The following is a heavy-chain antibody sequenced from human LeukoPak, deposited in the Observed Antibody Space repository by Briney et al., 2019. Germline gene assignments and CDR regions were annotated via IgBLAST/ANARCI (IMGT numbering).Heavy chain of an antibody. CDR1: GFTFSSYA. J-gene: IGHJ6*02. D-gene: IGHD2-15*01. CDR3: AKDLHCSGGSCYYYGMDV. Sequence: GGSLRLSCAASGFTFSSYAVSWVRQAPGKGLEWVSAITGSGGSTYYGDSVKGRFTISRDNSKNTLYLQMNSLRAEDTAVYYSAKDLHCSGGSCYYYGMDVWGQGTTVTVSS. CDR2: ITGSGGST. V-gene: IGHV3-23*01.